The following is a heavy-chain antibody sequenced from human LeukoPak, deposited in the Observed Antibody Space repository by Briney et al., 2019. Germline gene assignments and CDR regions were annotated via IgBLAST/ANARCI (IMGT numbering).Heavy chain of an antibody. D-gene: IGHD5-18*01. J-gene: IGHJ4*02. CDR1: GFTFSSYA. V-gene: IGHV3-23*01. Sequence: PGGSLRLSCAASGFTFSSYAMSWVRQAPGKGLERVSAISGSGGSTYYADSVKGQFTISRENSKNTVYLHMNNLRAEDTAVYYCAKEGRKTGNTYGYEFDSWGQGTLVTVSS. CDR2: ISGSGGST. CDR3: AKEGRKTGNTYGYEFDS.